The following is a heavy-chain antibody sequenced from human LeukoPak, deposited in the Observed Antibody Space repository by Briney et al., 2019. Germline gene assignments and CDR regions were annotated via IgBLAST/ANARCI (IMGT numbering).Heavy chain of an antibody. CDR1: GYSISSGYY. Sequence: PSETLSLTCTVSGYSISSGYYWGWIRQPPGKGLEWIGSIYHSGSTYYNPSLKSRVSISVDTSKNQFSLKLSSVTAADTAVYYCARELANYFDYWGQGTLVTVSS. V-gene: IGHV4-38-2*02. J-gene: IGHJ4*02. CDR3: ARELANYFDY. CDR2: IYHSGST.